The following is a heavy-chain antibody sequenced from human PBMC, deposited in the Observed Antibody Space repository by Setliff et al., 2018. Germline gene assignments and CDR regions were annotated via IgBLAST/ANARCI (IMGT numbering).Heavy chain of an antibody. CDR2: IYYSGST. V-gene: IGHV4-31*03. J-gene: IGHJ3*01. D-gene: IGHD3-3*01. CDR3: ARIGHFDFWRGFGVGAFDL. CDR1: GGSISSGGYY. Sequence: SETLSLTCTVSGGSISSGGYYWSWIRQHPGKGLEWIGYIYYSGSTYYNPPLKSRVTISVAMSKNQFSLKLSSVTAADTAVYYCARIGHFDFWRGFGVGAFDLWGHGSVVTVSS.